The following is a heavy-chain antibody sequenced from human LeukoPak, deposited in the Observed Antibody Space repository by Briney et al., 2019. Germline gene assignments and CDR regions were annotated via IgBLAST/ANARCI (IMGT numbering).Heavy chain of an antibody. CDR2: IYSGGST. D-gene: IGHD3-22*01. V-gene: IGHV3-53*01. J-gene: IGHJ4*02. CDR3: ARGPNYYDSSGYYYDY. Sequence: GGSLRLSCAASGFTVSSSYMSWVRQAPGKGLEWVSVIYSGGSTYYADSVKGRFTISRDNSKNTLYLQMNSLRAEDTAVYYCARGPNYYDSSGYYYDYWGQGTLVTVSS. CDR1: GFTVSSSY.